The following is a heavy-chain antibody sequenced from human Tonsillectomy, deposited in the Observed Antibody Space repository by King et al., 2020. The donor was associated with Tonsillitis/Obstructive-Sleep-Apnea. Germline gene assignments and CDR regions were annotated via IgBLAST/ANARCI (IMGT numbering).Heavy chain of an antibody. Sequence: QVQLVESGGGVVQPGRSLRLSCAASGFTFNMYGMHWVRQAPGKGLEWVAVISYDGSNKYYADSVKGRFTISRDNSKSTLDLLMNSLRTEVTAVYYCAKDEMQLCSSTSCYLIDYWGQGTLVTVSS. J-gene: IGHJ4*02. CDR1: GFTFNMYG. CDR2: ISYDGSNK. V-gene: IGHV3-30*18. CDR3: AKDEMQLCSSTSCYLIDY. D-gene: IGHD2-2*01.